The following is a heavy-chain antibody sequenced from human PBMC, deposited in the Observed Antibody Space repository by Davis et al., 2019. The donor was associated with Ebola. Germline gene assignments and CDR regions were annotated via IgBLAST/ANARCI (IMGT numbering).Heavy chain of an antibody. CDR1: GFNFRSYS. V-gene: IGHV3-43D*03. J-gene: IGHJ4*02. D-gene: IGHD3-22*01. CDR2: ISWDGRST. Sequence: GESLKISCAASGFNFRSYSMIWVRQAPGKGLEWVSLISWDGRSTAYADSVRDRFSISRDNSRNFLYLQMNGLRAEDTALYYCTAYDSTFRNYWGQGTLVTVSS. CDR3: TAYDSTFRNY.